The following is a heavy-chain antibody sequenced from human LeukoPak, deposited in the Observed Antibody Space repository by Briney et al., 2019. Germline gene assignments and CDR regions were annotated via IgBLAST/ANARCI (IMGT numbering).Heavy chain of an antibody. CDR2: ISGSGGST. CDR1: GFTFSSYA. V-gene: IGHV3-23*01. Sequence: GGSLRLSCAASGFTFSSYAMSWVRQAPGKGLEWVSAISGSGGSTYYADSVKGRFTISRDNSKNTLYLQMNSLRAEDTAVYYCARDFVTMVRGVIWFDPWGQGTLVTVSS. J-gene: IGHJ5*02. CDR3: ARDFVTMVRGVIWFDP. D-gene: IGHD3-10*01.